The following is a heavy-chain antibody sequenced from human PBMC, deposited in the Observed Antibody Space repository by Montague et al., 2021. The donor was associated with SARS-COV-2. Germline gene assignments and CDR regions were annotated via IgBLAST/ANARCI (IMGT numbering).Heavy chain of an antibody. CDR1: GFTFSSYS. CDR2: ISSSSSTI. J-gene: IGHJ4*02. Sequence: SLRLSCAASGFTFSSYSMNWVRQAPGKGLEWVSYISSSSSTIYYADSVKGRFTISRDNVKNSLYLQMNSLRDEDTAVYYCARAPGIAALGIPAYFDYWGQGTLVTVSS. CDR3: ARAPGIAALGIPAYFDY. D-gene: IGHD6-13*01. V-gene: IGHV3-48*02.